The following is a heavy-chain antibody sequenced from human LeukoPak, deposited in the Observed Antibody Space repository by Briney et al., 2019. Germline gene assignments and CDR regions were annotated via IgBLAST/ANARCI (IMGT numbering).Heavy chain of an antibody. CDR1: TFTFRTSN. V-gene: IGHV3-48*01. CDR2: ISAGSTTV. J-gene: IGHJ6*02. CDR3: AGAASSGRYFYYGMDV. Sequence: PGGSLRLSCVASTFTFRTSNMNWVRQAPGKGLEWVSKISAGSTTVHYAASVKGRFTISRDNAKNSLYLRMDSLRVEDTAVYYCAGAASSGRYFYYGMDVWGHGTTVTVSS. D-gene: IGHD1-1*01.